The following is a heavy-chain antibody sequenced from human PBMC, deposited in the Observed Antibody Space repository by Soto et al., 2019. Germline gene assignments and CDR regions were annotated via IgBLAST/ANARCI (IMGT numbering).Heavy chain of an antibody. V-gene: IGHV4-31*03. Sequence: QVQLQESGPGLVKPSQTLSLTCTVSGGSISSSGYYWRWIRQHPGEGLGWVGYIHCSGTTYYNPALKRRVTISVDKAKNPFSPELSSVTAAGKAVYYCARDEDADYDAGHEPFDIWGQGKMGHVSS. J-gene: IGHJ3*02. CDR1: GGSISSSGYY. CDR3: ARDEDADYDAGHEPFDI. CDR2: IHCSGTT. D-gene: IGHD4-17*01.